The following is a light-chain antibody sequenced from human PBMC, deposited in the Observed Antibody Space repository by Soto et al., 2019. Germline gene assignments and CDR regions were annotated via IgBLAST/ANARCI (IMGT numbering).Light chain of an antibody. CDR1: NSDVHTYNY. Sequence: SALPRPAYVSGSPGQSITISCTETNSDVHTYNYVSWYQQVPGEAPKLMIYEVIKRPSGVSSRFSGSKSGNTASLTISGLQAEDEADYYCSSYISRNLVFGGGTKVTVL. CDR3: SSYISRNLV. V-gene: IGLV2-14*01. J-gene: IGLJ2*01. CDR2: EVI.